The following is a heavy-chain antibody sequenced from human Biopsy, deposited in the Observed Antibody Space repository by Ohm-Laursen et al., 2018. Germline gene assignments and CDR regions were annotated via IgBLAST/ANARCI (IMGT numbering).Heavy chain of an antibody. CDR1: GFAFNLYE. J-gene: IGHJ5*02. CDR2: IYGGGSPV. D-gene: IGHD1-26*01. Sequence: SLRLSCAASGFAFNLYEMNWVRQAPGKGMEWISYIYGGGSPVSYADSVKGRFTISRDNAQNSLYLHMNSLRAEDTAVYYCARLNSGTYDASDLWGQGTRVTVSS. V-gene: IGHV3-48*03. CDR3: ARLNSGTYDASDL.